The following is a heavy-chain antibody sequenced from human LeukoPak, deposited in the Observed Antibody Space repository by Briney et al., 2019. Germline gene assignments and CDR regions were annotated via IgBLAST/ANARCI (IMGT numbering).Heavy chain of an antibody. D-gene: IGHD6-25*01. V-gene: IGHV1-2*02. Sequence: ASVKVSCKASGHTFTGYYMHWVRQAPGQGLEWMGWINPNSGGTNYAQKFQGRVTMTRDTSISTAYMELSRLGSDDTAVYYCARVPTRSGGWFDPWGQGTLVTVSS. J-gene: IGHJ5*02. CDR2: INPNSGGT. CDR3: ARVPTRSGGWFDP. CDR1: GHTFTGYY.